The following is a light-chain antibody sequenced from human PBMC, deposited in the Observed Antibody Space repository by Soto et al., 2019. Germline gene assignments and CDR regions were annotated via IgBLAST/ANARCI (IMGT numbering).Light chain of an antibody. J-gene: IGKJ4*01. CDR3: QQYHHWPVT. V-gene: IGKV3-20*01. Sequence: EIVLSQSPATLSLSPGERATLSCRASQSVSSSYLAWYQQKPGQAPRLLLYGASSRATGIPDRFSGSGSGTDFTLTINSLQSEDVAVYYCQQYHHWPVTFGGGTKVDIK. CDR1: QSVSSSY. CDR2: GAS.